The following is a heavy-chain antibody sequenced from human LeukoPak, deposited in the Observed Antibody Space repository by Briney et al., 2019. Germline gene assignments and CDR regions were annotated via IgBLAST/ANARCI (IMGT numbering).Heavy chain of an antibody. V-gene: IGHV3-7*03. CDR2: IKQDGSEK. CDR3: ARGRRHYGSGSYPVDY. CDR1: GFTFSSYW. J-gene: IGHJ4*02. Sequence: GGSLRLSCAASGFTFSSYWMSWVRQDPGKGLEGVANIKQDGSEKYYVDSVKGRFTISRDNAKNSLYLQMNSLRAEDTAVYYCARGRRHYGSGSYPVDYWGQGTLVTVSS. D-gene: IGHD3-10*01.